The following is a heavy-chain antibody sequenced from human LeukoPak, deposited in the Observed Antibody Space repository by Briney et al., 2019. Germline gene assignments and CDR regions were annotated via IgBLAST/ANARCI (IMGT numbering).Heavy chain of an antibody. CDR3: ARVGRGEQHKYFQH. CDR1: GFTFSDYY. CDR2: ISNSGSTI. Sequence: PGGSLRLSCAASGFTFSDYYMSWIRQAPGKGLEWVSYISNSGSTIYYADSVKGRFTISRDNAKNSLYLQMNSLRAEDTAVYYCARVGRGEQHKYFQHWGQGTLVTVSS. V-gene: IGHV3-11*01. D-gene: IGHD6-13*01. J-gene: IGHJ1*01.